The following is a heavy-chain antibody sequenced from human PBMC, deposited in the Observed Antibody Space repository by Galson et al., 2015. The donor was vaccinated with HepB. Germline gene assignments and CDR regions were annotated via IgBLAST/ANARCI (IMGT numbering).Heavy chain of an antibody. V-gene: IGHV5-51*01. CDR3: ASQHYYDSGGYFGY. J-gene: IGHJ4*02. Sequence: QSGAEVKKPGESLKISCKGSGYRFAFYWIGWVRQMPGRGLEWMGIIYPGDSNTKYSPSFQGQVTISADKSISTAYLQWSSLKASDTAMYYCASQHYYDSGGYFGYWGQGTLVTVSS. D-gene: IGHD3-22*01. CDR1: GYRFAFYW. CDR2: IYPGDSNT.